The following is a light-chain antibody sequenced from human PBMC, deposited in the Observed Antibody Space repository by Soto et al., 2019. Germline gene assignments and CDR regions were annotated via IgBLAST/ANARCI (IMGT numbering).Light chain of an antibody. V-gene: IGKV3-20*01. CDR2: GVS. CDR3: HHYGSSPYT. CDR1: QSLSGNY. J-gene: IGKJ2*01. Sequence: EIVLTQSPGTLSLSPGERATLSCRASQSLSGNYLAWYQQKPGQAPRLLIYGVSSRATGVPDRFSGSGSGRDFTLTISRLEPEDFAAYYCHHYGSSPYTFGLGTKLEIK.